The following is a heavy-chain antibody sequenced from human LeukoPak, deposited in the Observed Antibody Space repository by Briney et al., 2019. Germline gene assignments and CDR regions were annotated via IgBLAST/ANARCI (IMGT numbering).Heavy chain of an antibody. CDR3: ARLGRWTQLWSYGI. J-gene: IGHJ4*02. D-gene: IGHD5-18*01. CDR2: INQDGSEK. Sequence: GGSLRLSCAASEFPFNGYWLSWVRQAPGKGLECVAHINQDGSEKYYVDSVRGRFTISRDNAKNSLYLQMNSLRAEDTAVYYCARLGRWTQLWSYGIWGRGTLVTVSS. CDR1: EFPFNGYW. V-gene: IGHV3-7*03.